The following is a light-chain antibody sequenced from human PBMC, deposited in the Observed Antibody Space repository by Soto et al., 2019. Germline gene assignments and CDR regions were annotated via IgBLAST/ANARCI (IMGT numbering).Light chain of an antibody. CDR3: QSYDSSLSGGV. Sequence: SVLTQPPSVSGAPGQRVTISCTGSSSNIGAGYNVHWYQQLPGTAPKLLIYGNSNRPSGVPDRFSGSKSGTSASLAITGLQAEDEADYYCQSYDSSLSGGVFGGGTQLTVL. CDR1: SSNIGAGYN. V-gene: IGLV1-40*01. CDR2: GNS. J-gene: IGLJ3*02.